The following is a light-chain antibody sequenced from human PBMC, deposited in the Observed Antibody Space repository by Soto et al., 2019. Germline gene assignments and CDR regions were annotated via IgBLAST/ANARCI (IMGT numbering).Light chain of an antibody. CDR1: HSVSRY. V-gene: IGKV3-11*01. J-gene: IGKJ5*01. CDR3: QQREHWPPIT. CDR2: DTS. Sequence: VWTQSPATLSLSKGERAILSCRASHSVSRYLAWYQQKPGQAPRLIIYDTSNRATGIPARFSGSGSGTDFTLTISSLEPEDFAVYYCQQREHWPPITFGQGTLLEIK.